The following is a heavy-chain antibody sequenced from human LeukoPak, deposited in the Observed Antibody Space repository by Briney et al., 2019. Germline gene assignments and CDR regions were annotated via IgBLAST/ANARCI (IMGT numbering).Heavy chain of an antibody. J-gene: IGHJ4*02. CDR3: ARAVAGFDY. CDR1: GYTFTSYF. CDR2: INPSGGST. D-gene: IGHD6-19*01. Sequence: ASVTVSCTAFGYTFTSYFMHWVRQAPGQGLEWMGIINPSGGSTSYAQKFQGRVTITADESTSTAYMELSSLRSEDTAVYYCARAVAGFDYWGQGTPVTVSS. V-gene: IGHV1-46*03.